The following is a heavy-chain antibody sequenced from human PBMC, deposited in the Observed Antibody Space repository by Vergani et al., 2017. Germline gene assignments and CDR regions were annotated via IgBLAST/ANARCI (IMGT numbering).Heavy chain of an antibody. J-gene: IGHJ4*02. Sequence: QLQLQESGPGLVKPSETLSLTCTVSGGSISSSSYYWGWIRQPPGKGLEWIGSIYYSGSTYYNPSLKSRVTISVDTSKNQFSLKLSSVTAADTAVYYCAGPARYFSGGSCYSNHFFDYWGQGTLVTVSS. CDR3: AGPARYFSGGSCYSNHFFDY. V-gene: IGHV4-39*01. D-gene: IGHD2-15*01. CDR2: IYYSGST. CDR1: GGSISSSSYY.